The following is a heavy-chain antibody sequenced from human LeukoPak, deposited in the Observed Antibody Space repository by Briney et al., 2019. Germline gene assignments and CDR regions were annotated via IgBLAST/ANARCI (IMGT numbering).Heavy chain of an antibody. D-gene: IGHD2-2*01. CDR2: INARGDT. V-gene: IGHV4-34*01. Sequence: SETLSLTCAVYGWSFNDYYWNWIRQPPGKELEWIGEINARGDTNYNPCIKSRVTISVDTSKKKYSLKLTSLIAADTAIYYCATGQVPTARGYNWFDPWGQGTLVTVSS. CDR3: ATGQVPTARGYNWFDP. CDR1: GWSFNDYY. J-gene: IGHJ5*02.